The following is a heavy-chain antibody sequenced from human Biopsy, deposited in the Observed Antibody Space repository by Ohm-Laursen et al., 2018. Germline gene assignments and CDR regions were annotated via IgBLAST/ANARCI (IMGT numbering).Heavy chain of an antibody. CDR3: ASVVLGPTNDAFDL. J-gene: IGHJ3*01. CDR2: IYPGGST. Sequence: SETLSFTCNVSGGDINNYYWSWIRQPAGKGLEWIGRIYPGGSTNYNPSLKGRVTMSVDTSKKQLPLRLRSVTAADTAMYYCASVVLGPTNDAFDLWGQGTMVVVSS. V-gene: IGHV4-4*07. CDR1: GGDINNYY. D-gene: IGHD3-22*01.